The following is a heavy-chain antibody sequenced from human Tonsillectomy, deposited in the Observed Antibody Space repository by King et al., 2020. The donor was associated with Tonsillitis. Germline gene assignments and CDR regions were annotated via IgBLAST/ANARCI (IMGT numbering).Heavy chain of an antibody. J-gene: IGHJ4*02. V-gene: IGHV4-30-2*01. CDR2: IYHSGST. CDR1: GGSISSGGYS. D-gene: IGHD4-23*01. CDR3: ARDGGYFDY. Sequence: QLQESGSGLVKPSQTLSLTCAVSGGSISSGGYSWSWIRQPPGKGLEWIGYIYHSGSTYYNPSLKSRVTISVDRSKNQFSLKLSSLTAADTAVYYCARDGGYFDYWGQGTLVTVSS.